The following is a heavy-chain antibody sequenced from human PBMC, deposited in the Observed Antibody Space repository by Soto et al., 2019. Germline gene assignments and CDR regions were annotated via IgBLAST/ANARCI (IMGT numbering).Heavy chain of an antibody. Sequence: QVQLVQSGAEVKKPGASVKVSCKASGYTFTSYGISWVRQAPGQGLEWMGWISAYNGNTNYAQKLQGRVTTTTDTSTSTAYMELRSLRSDDTAVYYCARARTGKLRYFDWLDYWGQGTLVTVSS. CDR1: GYTFTSYG. CDR2: ISAYNGNT. J-gene: IGHJ4*02. CDR3: ARARTGKLRYFDWLDY. D-gene: IGHD3-9*01. V-gene: IGHV1-18*01.